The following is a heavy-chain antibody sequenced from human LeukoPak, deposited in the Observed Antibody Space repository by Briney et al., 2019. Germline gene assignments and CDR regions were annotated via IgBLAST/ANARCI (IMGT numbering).Heavy chain of an antibody. V-gene: IGHV4-34*01. Sequence: SETLSLTCAVYGGSFSGYYWSWIRQPREKGLEWIGEINHSGSTNYNPSLKRRVTISVDTFKNQFSLKLGSVTAADTAVYYCALGYSSSWYRGGDWFDPWGQGTLVTVSS. J-gene: IGHJ5*02. CDR1: GGSFSGYY. CDR2: INHSGST. CDR3: ALGYSSSWYRGGDWFDP. D-gene: IGHD6-13*01.